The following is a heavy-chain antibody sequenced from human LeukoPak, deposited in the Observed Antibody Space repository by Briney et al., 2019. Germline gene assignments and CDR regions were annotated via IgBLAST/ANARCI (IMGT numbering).Heavy chain of an antibody. CDR3: ARDGPYYYDSSGLRGAFDI. D-gene: IGHD3-22*01. V-gene: IGHV4-59*01. J-gene: IGHJ3*02. CDR1: GGSISSYY. CDR2: IYYSGST. Sequence: SETLSLTCTVSGGSISSYYWSWLRQPPGKGLEWIGYIYYSGSTNYNPSLKSRVTISVDTSKNQFSLKLSSVTAADTAVYYCARDGPYYYDSSGLRGAFDIWGQGTMVTVSS.